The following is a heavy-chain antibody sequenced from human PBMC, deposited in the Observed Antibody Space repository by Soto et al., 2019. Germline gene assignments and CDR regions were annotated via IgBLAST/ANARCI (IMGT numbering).Heavy chain of an antibody. D-gene: IGHD1-1*01. J-gene: IGHJ5*02. V-gene: IGHV3-48*02. CDR2: ITGSGTTT. CDR1: GFPFISNS. CDR3: ARDLNWAFDH. Sequence: GGSLRLSCAASGFPFISNSVNWVRQAPGKGLEWVSYITGSGTTTRYADSVKGRFTLSRDNAKNSLFLDMNSLTDEDTAVYYCARDLNWAFDHWGRGTLVTVSS.